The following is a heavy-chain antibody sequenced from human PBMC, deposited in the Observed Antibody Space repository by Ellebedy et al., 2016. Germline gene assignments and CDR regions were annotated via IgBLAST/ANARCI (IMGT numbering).Heavy chain of an antibody. CDR3: AREAAKYPGTY. V-gene: IGHV4-38-2*02. J-gene: IGHJ4*02. D-gene: IGHD6-25*01. Sequence: SETLSLTCAVSNYSISSGYYWGWIRKSPGKGLEWIGSMYYSGSTYYNPSLKRRVTISVDTSKNQFSLKLSSVTAADTAVYYCAREAAKYPGTYWGQGTLVTVSS. CDR2: MYYSGST. CDR1: NYSISSGYY.